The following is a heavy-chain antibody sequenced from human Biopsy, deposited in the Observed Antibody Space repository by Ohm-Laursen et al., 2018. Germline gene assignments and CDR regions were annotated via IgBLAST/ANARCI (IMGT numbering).Heavy chain of an antibody. CDR1: GGTFSSFP. D-gene: IGHD2-15*01. CDR2: ILPLSGTT. Sequence: GSSVKVSCKPSGGTFSSFPFNWVRQAPGQGLEWMGGILPLSGTTSFAQKFQGRVILTADGSTSTAYMELSSLISEDTAVYYCANSDGRSGFDYWGQGTLVTVSS. J-gene: IGHJ4*02. CDR3: ANSDGRSGFDY. V-gene: IGHV1-69*01.